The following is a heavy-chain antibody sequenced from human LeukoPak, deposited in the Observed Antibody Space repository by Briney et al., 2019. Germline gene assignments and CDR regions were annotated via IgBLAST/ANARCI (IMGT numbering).Heavy chain of an antibody. CDR2: IKQDGSEK. J-gene: IGHJ4*02. V-gene: IGHV3-7*01. CDR3: ARAGLLWFGESKSDY. Sequence: PGGSLRLSCAASGFTFSSYWMTWDRQGPGKGLEWVANIKQDGSEKYYVDSVKGRFTISRDNAKNSLYLQMNSLRAEDTAVYYCARAGLLWFGESKSDYWGQGTLVTVSS. CDR1: GFTFSSYW. D-gene: IGHD3-10*01.